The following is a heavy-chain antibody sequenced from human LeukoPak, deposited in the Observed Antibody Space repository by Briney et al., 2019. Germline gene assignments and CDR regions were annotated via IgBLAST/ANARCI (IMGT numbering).Heavy chain of an antibody. Sequence: GGSLRLSCAASGFTFSDYYMSWVRQAPGKGLEWVSYISLSSSTVYYADSVKGRFTISRDNAKNSPYLQMNGLRAEDTAVYYCARDFTHTAVVIYYYGLDVWGQGTTVTVCS. V-gene: IGHV3-11*01. D-gene: IGHD5-18*01. CDR1: GFTFSDYY. CDR2: ISLSSSTV. J-gene: IGHJ6*02. CDR3: ARDFTHTAVVIYYYGLDV.